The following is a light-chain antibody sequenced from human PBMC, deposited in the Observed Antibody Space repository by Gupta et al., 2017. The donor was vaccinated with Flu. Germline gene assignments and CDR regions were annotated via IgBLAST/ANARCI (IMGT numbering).Light chain of an antibody. V-gene: IGLV2-14*01. CDR3: SSYTSGSTLVVA. CDR2: DVS. CDR1: TSDVGGYNS. J-gene: IGLJ2*01. Sequence: QSALTQPAFVSGSPVQSITISCTGTTSDVGGYNSVSWYQQRPGTAPKLMIYDVSNRPSGISNRFSGSKSGNTASLTISGLQAEDEADYYCSSYTSGSTLVVAFGGGTKLTVL.